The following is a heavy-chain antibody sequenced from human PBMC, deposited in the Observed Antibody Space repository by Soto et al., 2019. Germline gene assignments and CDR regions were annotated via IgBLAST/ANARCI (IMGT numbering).Heavy chain of an antibody. Sequence: SETLSLTCTVSGGSISSSSYCWGRIHQPPGKGLEWIGSIYYSGSTYYNPSLKSRVTISVDTSKNQFSLKLSSVTAADTAVYYCARQEDIVVVPAAMNHAYYYYGMDVWGQGTTDTVSS. V-gene: IGHV4-39*01. J-gene: IGHJ6*02. CDR1: GGSISSSSYC. CDR2: IYYSGST. CDR3: ARQEDIVVVPAAMNHAYYYYGMDV. D-gene: IGHD2-2*01.